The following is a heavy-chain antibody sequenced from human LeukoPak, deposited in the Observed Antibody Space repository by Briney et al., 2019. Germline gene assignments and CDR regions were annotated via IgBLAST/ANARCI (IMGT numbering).Heavy chain of an antibody. CDR2: ISYDGSNK. D-gene: IGHD4-17*01. J-gene: IGHJ4*02. Sequence: GGSLRLSCAASGFTFSSYSMHWVRQAPGKGLEWVAVISYDGSNKYYADSVKGRFTISRDNSKNTLYLQMNSLRAEDTAVYYCAKALTTVTRFGFDYWGQGTLVTVSS. CDR1: GFTFSSYS. CDR3: AKALTTVTRFGFDY. V-gene: IGHV3-30*18.